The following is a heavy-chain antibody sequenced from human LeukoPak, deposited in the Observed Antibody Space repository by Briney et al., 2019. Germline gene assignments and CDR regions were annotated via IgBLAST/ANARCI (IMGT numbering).Heavy chain of an antibody. CDR2: IYYSGST. J-gene: IGHJ3*02. CDR1: GGSISSSSYY. V-gene: IGHV4-31*03. Sequence: SETLSLTCTVSGGSISSSSYYWGWIRQPPGKGLEWIGYIYYSGSTYYNPSLKSRVTISVDTSKNQFSLKLSSVTAADTAVYYCARDPSMAMDAFDIWGQGTMVTVSS. CDR3: ARDPSMAMDAFDI. D-gene: IGHD2/OR15-2a*01.